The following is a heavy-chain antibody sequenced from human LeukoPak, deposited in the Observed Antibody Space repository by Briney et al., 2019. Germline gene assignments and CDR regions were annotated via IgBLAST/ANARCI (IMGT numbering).Heavy chain of an antibody. CDR1: GGSISSGGYY. V-gene: IGHV4-31*03. CDR3: AREGCSSTSCYSNWLDP. Sequence: SETLSLTCTVSGGSISSGGYYWSWIRQHPGKGLEWIGYIYYSGSTYYNPSLKSRVTISVDTSKNQFSLKLSSVTAADTAVYYCAREGCSSTSCYSNWLDPWGQGTLVTVSS. D-gene: IGHD2-2*01. CDR2: IYYSGST. J-gene: IGHJ5*02.